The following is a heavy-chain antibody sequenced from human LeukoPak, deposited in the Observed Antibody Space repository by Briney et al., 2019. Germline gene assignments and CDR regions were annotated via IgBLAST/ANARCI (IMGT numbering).Heavy chain of an antibody. CDR1: GFTFTNYG. V-gene: IGHV3-33*08. CDR2: IWYDGSKK. D-gene: IGHD3-9*01. Sequence: PGGSLRLSCAASGFTFTNYGIHWVRQAPGKGLEWVAVIWYDGSKKYYADSVKGRFTISRDDSKNTLYLQMNSLRAEDTAVYYCARDLLVLRYFDWGDYWGQGTLVTVSS. J-gene: IGHJ4*02. CDR3: ARDLLVLRYFDWGDY.